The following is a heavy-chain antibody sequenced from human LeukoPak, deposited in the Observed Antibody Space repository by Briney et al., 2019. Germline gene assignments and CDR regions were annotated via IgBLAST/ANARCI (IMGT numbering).Heavy chain of an antibody. V-gene: IGHV1-2*02. CDR1: GYTFTGYY. CDR2: INPNSGGT. CDR3: ARDRTIFGVAGGYYYYMDV. Sequence: ASVKVSCKASGYTFTGYYMHWVRQAPGQGLEWMGWINPNSGGTNYAQKFQGRVTMTRDTSISTACMELSRLRSDDTAVYYCARDRTIFGVAGGYYYYMDVWGKGTTVTVSS. D-gene: IGHD3-3*01. J-gene: IGHJ6*03.